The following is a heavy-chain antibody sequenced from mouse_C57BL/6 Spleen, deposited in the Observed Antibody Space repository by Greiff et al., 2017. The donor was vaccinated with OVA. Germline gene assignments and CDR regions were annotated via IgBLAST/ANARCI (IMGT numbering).Heavy chain of an antibody. J-gene: IGHJ2*01. CDR1: GYTFTSYW. D-gene: IGHD2-4*01. CDR2: LHPSDSDT. V-gene: IGHV1-74*01. CDR3: APYIYYDYDVHY. Sequence: QVQLQQPGAELVKPGASVKVSCKASGYTFTSYWMHWVKQRPGQGLEWIGRLHPSDSDTNSNQKFKGKATLTVDKSSRPPYMQLSSLTSEDAAVYYCAPYIYYDYDVHYWGQGTTLTVSS.